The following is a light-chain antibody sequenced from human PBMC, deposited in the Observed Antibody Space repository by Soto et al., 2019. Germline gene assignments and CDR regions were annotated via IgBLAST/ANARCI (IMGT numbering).Light chain of an antibody. CDR2: LNSDGSH. CDR1: SGHSSYA. V-gene: IGLV4-69*01. Sequence: QPVLTQSPSASASLGASVKLTCTLSSGHSSYAIAWHQQQPEKGPRYSMKLNSDGSHSKGDGIPDRFSGSSSGAERYLTISSLQSEDEADYYCQTWGTGIGVFGTGTKLTVL. J-gene: IGLJ1*01. CDR3: QTWGTGIGV.